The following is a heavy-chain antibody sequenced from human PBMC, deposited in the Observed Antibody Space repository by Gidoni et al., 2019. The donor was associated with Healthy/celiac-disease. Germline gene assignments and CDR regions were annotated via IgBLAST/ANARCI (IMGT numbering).Heavy chain of an antibody. V-gene: IGHV3-23*01. CDR2: ISGSGGST. CDR3: AKDLVGCRYCSGGSCYSGEIDY. Sequence: EVQLLESGGGLVQPGGSLRLSCPASGFTFSSYAMSWIRQARGKGLELVSAISGSGGSTYYADSVKGRFTISRDHSKNTLDLQMNSLGAEDTAVYYWAKDLVGCRYCSGGSCYSGEIDYWGQGTLVTVSS. J-gene: IGHJ4*02. CDR1: GFTFSSYA. D-gene: IGHD2-15*01.